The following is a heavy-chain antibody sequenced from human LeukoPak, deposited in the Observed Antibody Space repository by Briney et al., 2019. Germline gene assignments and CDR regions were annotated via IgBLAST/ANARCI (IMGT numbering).Heavy chain of an antibody. CDR2: IYYSGST. CDR1: GGSISSGDYY. D-gene: IGHD4-17*01. V-gene: IGHV4-30-4*02. CDR3: ARSKGTTVTTRGALSY. Sequence: SETLSLTCTVSGGSISSGDYYWSWIRQPPGKGLEWIGYIYYSGSTYYNPSLKSRVTISVDRSKNQFSLKLSSVTAADTAVYYCARSKGTTVTTRGALSYWGQGTLVTVSS. J-gene: IGHJ4*02.